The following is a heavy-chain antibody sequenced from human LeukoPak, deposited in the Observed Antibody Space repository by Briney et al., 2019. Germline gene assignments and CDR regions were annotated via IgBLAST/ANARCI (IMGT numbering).Heavy chain of an antibody. Sequence: GGSLRLSCAASGFTFRSYTMIWVRQAPGKGLEWVSGINSNGDEIYYADSVRGRFTISRDNSNNALYLQMDSLRAEDTAVCYCANWIGSSSRDYWGQGTLVTVSS. CDR3: ANWIGSSSRDY. V-gene: IGHV3-23*01. D-gene: IGHD6-6*01. CDR1: GFTFRSYT. J-gene: IGHJ4*02. CDR2: INSNGDEI.